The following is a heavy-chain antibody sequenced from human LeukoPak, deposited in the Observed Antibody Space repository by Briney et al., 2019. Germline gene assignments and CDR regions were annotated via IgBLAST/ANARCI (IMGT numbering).Heavy chain of an antibody. CDR3: AKAGSLGVNPFLNWFDP. V-gene: IGHV3-30*18. Sequence: PGGSRRLSWAASGFTFSSYGMHWVRQAAGKGLEWVAVISYDGSNKYYANSVKGRFTISRDNSKNTLYLQMNSLRAEDTAVYYCAKAGSLGVNPFLNWFDPWGQGTLVTVSS. CDR1: GFTFSSYG. D-gene: IGHD2-8*02. J-gene: IGHJ5*02. CDR2: ISYDGSNK.